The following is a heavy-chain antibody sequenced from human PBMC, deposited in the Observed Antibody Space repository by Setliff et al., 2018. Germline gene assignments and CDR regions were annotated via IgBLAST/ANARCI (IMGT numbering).Heavy chain of an antibody. CDR2: IKEDGSQR. Sequence: GGSLRLSCAASGFDFKTHWMDWARQAPGKGLEWVANIKEDGSQRNYVDAVRGRFTVSRDNARNSLDLQMDSLRAEDTAVYYCVRDRWKVVVNRGDDAFDLWGQGTMVTVSS. CDR3: VRDRWKVVVNRGDDAFDL. J-gene: IGHJ3*01. CDR1: GFDFKTHW. D-gene: IGHD2-15*01. V-gene: IGHV3-7*01.